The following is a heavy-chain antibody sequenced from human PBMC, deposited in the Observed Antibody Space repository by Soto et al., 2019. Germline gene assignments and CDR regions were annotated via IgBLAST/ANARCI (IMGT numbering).Heavy chain of an antibody. CDR3: ARGLGYYFDS. J-gene: IGHJ4*02. CDR2: IHYDGTT. V-gene: IGHV4-39*01. Sequence: QLQLQESGPGLVRPSETLSLTCTVSGGSVSSSSYFWGWIRQSPGKGLEWIGNIHYDGTTYYNASLKSRVPISVDPPKIQFSLKLNSVTAADSAVYSCARGLGYYFDSWGQGTLVTVSS. D-gene: IGHD5-12*01. CDR1: GGSVSSSSYF.